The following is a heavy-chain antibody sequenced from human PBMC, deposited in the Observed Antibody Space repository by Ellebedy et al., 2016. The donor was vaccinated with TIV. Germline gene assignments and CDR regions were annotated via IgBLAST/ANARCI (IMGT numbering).Heavy chain of an antibody. Sequence: GESLKISCKGSGYSFTSYWIGWVRQMPGKGLEWMGIIYPGDSDTRYSPSFQGQVTISADKSISTAYLQWSSLKASDTAMYYCARLPGLGYCSSTSCSQDYYYYGMDVWGQGTTVTVSS. CDR1: GYSFTSYW. J-gene: IGHJ6*02. CDR3: ARLPGLGYCSSTSCSQDYYYYGMDV. CDR2: IYPGDSDT. V-gene: IGHV5-51*01. D-gene: IGHD2-2*01.